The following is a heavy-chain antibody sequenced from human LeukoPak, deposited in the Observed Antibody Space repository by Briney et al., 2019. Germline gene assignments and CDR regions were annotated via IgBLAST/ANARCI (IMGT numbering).Heavy chain of an antibody. CDR1: GFTLRNYW. V-gene: IGHV3-74*01. Sequence: GGSLRLSCAASGFTLRNYWMHWVRQVPGRGLEWVSRISGDGSGTNYADSVKGRFTISRDNAKNTVYLQINDLRAQDTAVYFCARYSSSSGGPSYYLDYWGQGTLVTVSS. CDR3: ARYSSSSGGPSYYLDY. J-gene: IGHJ4*02. CDR2: ISGDGSGT. D-gene: IGHD6-6*01.